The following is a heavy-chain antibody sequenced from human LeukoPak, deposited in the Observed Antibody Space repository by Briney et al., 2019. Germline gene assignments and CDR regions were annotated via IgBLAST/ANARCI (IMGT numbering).Heavy chain of an antibody. D-gene: IGHD6-19*01. CDR1: GYTFTGYY. V-gene: IGHV1-2*06. CDR2: INPNSGGT. Sequence: ASVKVSCKASGYTFTGYYMHWVRQAPGQGLEWMGRINPNSGGTNYAQKFQGRVTMTRDTSISTAYMELSRLRSDDTAVYYCARDHGSGWWGFDYWGQGTLVTVSS. CDR3: ARDHGSGWWGFDY. J-gene: IGHJ4*02.